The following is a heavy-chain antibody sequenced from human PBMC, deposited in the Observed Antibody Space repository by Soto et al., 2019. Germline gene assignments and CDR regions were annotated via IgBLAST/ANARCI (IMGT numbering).Heavy chain of an antibody. CDR3: ARISVVVTTAIFRGGCMDV. CDR2: ISGSGGSI. V-gene: IGHV3-23*01. Sequence: PGGSLRLSCEASGFTFSNYAMSWVRQAPGKGLEWVSGISGSGGSISYAGSVKGRFTISRDTSRNTLFLQRNSLRAEDKVIYYCARISVVVTTAIFRGGCMDVWVQGTTVTVSS. D-gene: IGHD2-2*02. J-gene: IGHJ6*02. CDR1: GFTFSNYA.